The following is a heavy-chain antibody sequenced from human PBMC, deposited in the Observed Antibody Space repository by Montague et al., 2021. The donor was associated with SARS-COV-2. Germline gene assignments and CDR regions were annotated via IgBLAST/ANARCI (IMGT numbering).Heavy chain of an antibody. Sequence: SETLSLTCTVSGGSISTYYWSWIRQPPGKGLEWTGFIYYSGIINYNPSLKIRVTISVDTSKNQFSLKLSSVTDADTAVYYCARHRPFVVVTAIHDTFDIWGQGTMVTVSS. CDR3: ARHRPFVVVTAIHDTFDI. CDR2: IYYSGII. J-gene: IGHJ3*02. D-gene: IGHD2-21*02. V-gene: IGHV4-59*08. CDR1: GGSISTYY.